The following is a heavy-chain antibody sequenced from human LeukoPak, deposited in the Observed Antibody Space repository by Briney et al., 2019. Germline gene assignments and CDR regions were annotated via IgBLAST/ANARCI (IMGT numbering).Heavy chain of an antibody. CDR3: ATKDIVVVVAARSFDI. CDR2: ISGSGGST. CDR1: GFTFSTYA. J-gene: IGHJ3*02. D-gene: IGHD2-15*01. V-gene: IGHV3-23*01. Sequence: GGSLRLSCAASGFTFSTYAMSWVRQAPGKGLEWGSIISGSGGSTYYADSVQGRFTISRDNSKNTLYLQMNSLRAEDTAVYYCATKDIVVVVAARSFDIWGQGTMVTVSS.